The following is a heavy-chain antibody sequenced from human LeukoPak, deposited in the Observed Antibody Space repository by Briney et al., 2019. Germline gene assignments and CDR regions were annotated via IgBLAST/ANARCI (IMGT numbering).Heavy chain of an antibody. CDR3: ARVYVEGWFDP. CDR1: GGSISSSSYY. J-gene: IGHJ5*02. CDR2: IYYSGST. Sequence: SETLSLTCTVSGGSISSSSYYWGWIRQPPGKGLEWIGSIYYSGSTYYNPSLKSRVTISVDTSKNQFSLKLSSVTAADTAVYYCARVYVEGWFDPWGQGTLVTVSS. D-gene: IGHD3-16*01. V-gene: IGHV4-39*07.